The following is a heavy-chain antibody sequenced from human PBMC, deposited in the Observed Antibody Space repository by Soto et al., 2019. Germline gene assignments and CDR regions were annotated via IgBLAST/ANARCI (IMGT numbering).Heavy chain of an antibody. V-gene: IGHV3-33*01. D-gene: IGHD6-13*01. CDR3: ARDGQQLAPYSMDV. CDR2: IWFDGSNK. Sequence: GGSLRLSCAVSGFTFRNHAIHWVRQVPGKGLEWVAQIWFDGSNKYLAEPVKGRFTVSRDNSQNILYLQMNSLRADDTGVYYCARDGQQLAPYSMDVWGQGTTVTVSS. J-gene: IGHJ6*02. CDR1: GFTFRNHA.